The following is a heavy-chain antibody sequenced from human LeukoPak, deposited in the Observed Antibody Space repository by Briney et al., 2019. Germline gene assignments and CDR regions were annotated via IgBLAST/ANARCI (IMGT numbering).Heavy chain of an antibody. CDR1: GGSFSGYY. CDR3: ALSTYCGGDCYSYYFDY. D-gene: IGHD2-21*02. V-gene: IGHV4-34*01. Sequence: SETLSLTCAVYGGSFSGYYWSWIRQPPGKGLEWIGEINHSGSTNYNPSLKSRVTISVDTSKNQFSLKLSSVTAADTAVYYCALSTYCGGDCYSYYFDYWGQGTLVTVSS. CDR2: INHSGST. J-gene: IGHJ4*02.